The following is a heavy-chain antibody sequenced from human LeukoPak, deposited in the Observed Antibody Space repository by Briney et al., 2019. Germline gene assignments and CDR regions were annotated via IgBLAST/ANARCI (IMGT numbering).Heavy chain of an antibody. V-gene: IGHV3-7*03. CDR3: ARRASAYSHPYDY. CDR1: GFTFSSYW. Sequence: GGSLRLSCAASGFTFSSYWMSWVRQAPGKGLEWVANIKQDGSEKYYVDSVKGRFTISRDNAKNSLYLQMKSLRAEDTAVYYCARRASAYSHPYDYWGQGTLVTVSS. CDR2: IKQDGSEK. J-gene: IGHJ4*02. D-gene: IGHD4/OR15-4a*01.